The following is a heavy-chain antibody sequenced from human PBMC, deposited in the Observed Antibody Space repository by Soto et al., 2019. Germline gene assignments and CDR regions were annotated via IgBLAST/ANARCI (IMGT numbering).Heavy chain of an antibody. V-gene: IGHV4-59*08. Sequence: QVQLQESGPGLVKPSETLSLTCTVSGGSISSYYWSWIRQPPGKGLEWIGFIHYSGSTNYNPSLKSRVTITVDTSKNQFSLNLSSVTAADTAVYYCARVGLVATITRPSYYFDYWGQGTLVTVSS. J-gene: IGHJ4*02. D-gene: IGHD5-12*01. CDR2: IHYSGST. CDR1: GGSISSYY. CDR3: ARVGLVATITRPSYYFDY.